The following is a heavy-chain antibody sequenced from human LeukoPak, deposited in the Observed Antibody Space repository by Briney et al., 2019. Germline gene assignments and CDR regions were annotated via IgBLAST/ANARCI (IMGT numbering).Heavy chain of an antibody. V-gene: IGHV1-69*04. D-gene: IGHD2-2*01. CDR2: IIPILGIA. Sequence: SVKVSCKAPGGTFSSYTISWVRQAPGQGLEWMGRIIPILGIANYAQKFQGRVTITADKSTSTAYMELSSLRSEDTAVYYCARESIVPAANNWFDPWGQGTLVTVSS. CDR1: GGTFSSYT. CDR3: ARESIVPAANNWFDP. J-gene: IGHJ5*02.